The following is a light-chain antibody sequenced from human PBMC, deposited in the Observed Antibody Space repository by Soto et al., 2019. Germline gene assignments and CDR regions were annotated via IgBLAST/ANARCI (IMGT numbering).Light chain of an antibody. CDR1: QSITYY. Sequence: DIPMTQSPSSLSASVGDRVTIACRASQSITYYLNWYQQKPGKAPQLLIFAASSLLSGVPSRFSGSGSGTEFTLTISGLQPEDFAIYYCQQTFNIPNTFGQGTKLEI. V-gene: IGKV1-39*01. CDR2: AAS. J-gene: IGKJ2*01. CDR3: QQTFNIPNT.